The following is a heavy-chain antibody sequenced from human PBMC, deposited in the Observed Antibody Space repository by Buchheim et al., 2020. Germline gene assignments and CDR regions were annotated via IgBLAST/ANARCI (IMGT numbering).Heavy chain of an antibody. Sequence: EVQLVQSGAEVKKPGESLKISCKGSGYSFTGYWIGWVRQMPGKGLEWMALIYPRDSDIRYSPSFQGQVTISADKSISSAYLQWSSLKASDTAMYYCVRGSGYCSSTRCYLFDYWGQGSL. V-gene: IGHV5-51*01. CDR1: GYSFTGYW. CDR2: IYPRDSDI. D-gene: IGHD2-2*01. CDR3: VRGSGYCSSTRCYLFDY. J-gene: IGHJ4*02.